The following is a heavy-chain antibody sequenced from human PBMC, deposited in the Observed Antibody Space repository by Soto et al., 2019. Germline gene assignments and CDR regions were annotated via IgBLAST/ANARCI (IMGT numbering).Heavy chain of an antibody. CDR3: ARQAAAVATVPLLYFDP. V-gene: IGHV5-51*01. D-gene: IGHD1-1*01. Sequence: EVQLVQSGAEVKKPGESLKISCKASGYSFPGYWIGWVRQMPGKGLEWMGIIYPDNSNTRYNPSFQGQVTISADKSISTAYLQWGSLKASDTAIYYCARQAAAVATVPLLYFDPWGQGTLVTVSS. J-gene: IGHJ5*02. CDR2: IYPDNSNT. CDR1: GYSFPGYW.